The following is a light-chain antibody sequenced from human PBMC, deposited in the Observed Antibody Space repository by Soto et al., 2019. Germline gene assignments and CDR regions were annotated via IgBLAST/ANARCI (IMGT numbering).Light chain of an antibody. V-gene: IGLV2-14*01. CDR1: SSDIGSYNR. Sequence: QSALTQPASVSGSPGQSITISCTGTSSDIGSYNRVSWYQQHPGKAPKLIIYEVPDRPSGVSTRFSGAKSGNTASLTISGLQAEDEAEYYGSSYTNINSRACVFGTGTKVTVL. J-gene: IGLJ1*01. CDR3: SSYTNINSRACV. CDR2: EVP.